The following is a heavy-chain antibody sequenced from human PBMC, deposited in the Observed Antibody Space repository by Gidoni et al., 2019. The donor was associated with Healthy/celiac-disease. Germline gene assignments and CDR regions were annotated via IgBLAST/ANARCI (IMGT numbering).Heavy chain of an antibody. CDR1: GFTFSSYA. Sequence: EVQLLESGGGLVQPGGSLRLSCAASGFTFSSYAVSWDRQAPGRGLEWVSAISGSGGSTYYEDSGKGRFTISRDNYKNTVYLQMNSLRAKDTAVYYCAKDKGPSKIQPWAFDIWGQGTMVTVSS. J-gene: IGHJ3*02. V-gene: IGHV3-23*01. CDR2: ISGSGGST. D-gene: IGHD5-18*01. CDR3: AKDKGPSKIQPWAFDI.